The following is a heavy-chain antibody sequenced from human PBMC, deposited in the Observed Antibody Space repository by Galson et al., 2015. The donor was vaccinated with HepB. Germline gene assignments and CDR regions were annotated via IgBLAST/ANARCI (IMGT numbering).Heavy chain of an antibody. CDR3: ARDRSGSYAFDY. V-gene: IGHV3-30-3*01. Sequence: SLRLSCAASGFTFSSHAMHWVRQAPGKGLEWVAFISYDGSKKYYADSVKGRFTISRDNPKNTLYLQMNSLRGEDTAVYNCARDRSGSYAFDYWGQGTLVTVSS. CDR2: ISYDGSKK. CDR1: GFTFSSHA. D-gene: IGHD1-26*01. J-gene: IGHJ4*02.